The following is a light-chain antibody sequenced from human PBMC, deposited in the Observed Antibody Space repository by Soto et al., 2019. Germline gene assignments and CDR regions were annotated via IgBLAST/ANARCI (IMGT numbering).Light chain of an antibody. CDR2: EVS. Sequence: QSALTQPASVSGSPGQSITISCTGTSSDVGGYNYVSWYQQHPGKAPKLMIYEVSNRPSGVSNRFSGSKSGNTASLTISGLQAEDEADYYCSSYAGSYTFYVFGTGTKLTVL. CDR3: SSYAGSYTFYV. V-gene: IGLV2-14*01. J-gene: IGLJ1*01. CDR1: SSDVGGYNY.